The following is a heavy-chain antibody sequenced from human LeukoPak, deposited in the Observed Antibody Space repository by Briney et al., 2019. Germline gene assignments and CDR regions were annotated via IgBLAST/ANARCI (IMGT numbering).Heavy chain of an antibody. J-gene: IGHJ4*02. Sequence: PGGSLRLSCAASEFTFSSYSMNWVRQAPGKGLEWVSYITNSGNSKSYADSVKGRFTISRDNSKNTLYLQMNSLRAEDTAVYYCARDLHRRVFDYWGQGTLVTVSS. CDR1: EFTFSSYS. CDR2: ITNSGNSK. V-gene: IGHV3-48*01. D-gene: IGHD1-14*01. CDR3: ARDLHRRVFDY.